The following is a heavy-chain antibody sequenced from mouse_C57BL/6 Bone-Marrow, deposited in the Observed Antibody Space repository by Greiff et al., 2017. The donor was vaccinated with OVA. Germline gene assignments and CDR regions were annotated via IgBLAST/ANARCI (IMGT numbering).Heavy chain of an antibody. CDR2: ISYSGST. CDR1: GYSITSDY. V-gene: IGHV3-8*01. D-gene: IGHD1-1*01. J-gene: IGHJ1*03. Sequence: EVQLQQSGPGLAKPSQTLSLTCSATGYSITSDYWNWIRKFPGNKLEYMGYISYSGSTSYNPSPNSRISITRDTSKKQYYLQLNSVTTEDTATYYCARSGSSHWYFDVWGTGTTVTVSS. CDR3: ARSGSSHWYFDV.